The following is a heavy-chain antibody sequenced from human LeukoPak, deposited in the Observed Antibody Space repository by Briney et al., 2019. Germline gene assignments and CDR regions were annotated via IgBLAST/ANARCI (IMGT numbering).Heavy chain of an antibody. D-gene: IGHD3-22*01. V-gene: IGHV1-69*13. J-gene: IGHJ4*02. CDR3: AKDYYDSSGYYIPRTWSY. CDR1: GGTFISYA. CDR2: IIPIFGTA. Sequence: ASVKVSCKASGGTFISYAISWVRQAPGQGLERMGGIIPIFGTANYAQKFQGRVTITADESTSTAYMELSSLRSEDTAVYYCAKDYYDSSGYYIPRTWSYWGQGTLVTVSS.